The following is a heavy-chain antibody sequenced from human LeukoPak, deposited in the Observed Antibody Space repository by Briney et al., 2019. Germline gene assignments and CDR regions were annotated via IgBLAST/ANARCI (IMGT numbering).Heavy chain of an antibody. J-gene: IGHJ4*02. V-gene: IGHV3-15*01. CDR3: AKGPVSAIVGATTLDY. D-gene: IGHD1-26*01. CDR1: GFTSSNAW. Sequence: PGGSLRLSCAASGFTSSNAWMSWVRQAPGKGLEWVGRIKSKTDGGTTDYAAPVKGRFTISRDDSKNTLYLQMNSLRVEDTAVYYCAKGPVSAIVGATTLDYWGQGTLVTVSS. CDR2: IKSKTDGGTT.